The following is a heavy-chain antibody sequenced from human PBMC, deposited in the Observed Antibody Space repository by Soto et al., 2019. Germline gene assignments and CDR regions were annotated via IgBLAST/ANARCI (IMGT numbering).Heavy chain of an antibody. J-gene: IGHJ4*02. D-gene: IGHD4-17*01. V-gene: IGHV1-69*02. CDR2: IIPILGIA. CDR3: ARHYGDYNGGY. Sequence: QVQLVQSGAEVKKPGSSVKVSCKASGGTFSSYTINWVRQAPGQGLEWMGRIIPILGIANYAQKFQGRVTITADKSTSTAYMELSSLRSEGTAVYYCARHYGDYNGGYWGQGTLVTVSS. CDR1: GGTFSSYT.